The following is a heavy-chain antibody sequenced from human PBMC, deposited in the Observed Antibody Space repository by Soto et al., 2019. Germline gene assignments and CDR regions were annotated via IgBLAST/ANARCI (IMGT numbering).Heavy chain of an antibody. Sequence: GGSLRLSCAASGFTFSSYAMSWVRQAPGKGLEWVSAISGSGGSTYYADSVKGRFTISRDNSKNTLYLQMNSLRAEDTAVYYCAKDAGYDFWSGPIFDAFDIWAQGTMVTVSS. V-gene: IGHV3-23*01. J-gene: IGHJ3*02. D-gene: IGHD3-3*01. CDR2: ISGSGGST. CDR1: GFTFSSYA. CDR3: AKDAGYDFWSGPIFDAFDI.